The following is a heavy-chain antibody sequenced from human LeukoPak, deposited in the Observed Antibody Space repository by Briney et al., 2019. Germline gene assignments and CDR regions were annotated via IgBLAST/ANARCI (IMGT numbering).Heavy chain of an antibody. CDR1: GFTVSSNY. D-gene: IGHD3-22*01. J-gene: IGHJ4*02. V-gene: IGHV3-66*01. Sequence: PGGSLRLSCAASGFTVSSNYMTWVRKAPGKGLEFVSVIQSNGRTYYADSVKDRFTISKDNSKNTLYLQMDSLRVEDTGVYYCAREARDYYELDCWGQGTLVTVSS. CDR2: IQSNGRT. CDR3: AREARDYYELDC.